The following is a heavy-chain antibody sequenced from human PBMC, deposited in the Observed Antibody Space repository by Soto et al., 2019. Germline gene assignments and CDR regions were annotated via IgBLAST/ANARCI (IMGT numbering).Heavy chain of an antibody. Sequence: ASVKVSCKASGYTFTSYDINWVRQATGQGLEWMGWMNPNSGNTGYAQKFQGRVTMTRNTSISTAYMELSSLRSEDTAVYYCARAHLGYCSGGSCYSGNYYGMDVWGQGTTVTVSS. CDR1: GYTFTSYD. CDR2: MNPNSGNT. CDR3: ARAHLGYCSGGSCYSGNYYGMDV. V-gene: IGHV1-8*01. J-gene: IGHJ6*02. D-gene: IGHD2-15*01.